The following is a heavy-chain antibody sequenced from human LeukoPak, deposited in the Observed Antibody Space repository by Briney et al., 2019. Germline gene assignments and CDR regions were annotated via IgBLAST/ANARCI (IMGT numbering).Heavy chain of an antibody. CDR1: GYSISSGYY. CDR3: ARITGSFYFYYYMDV. Sequence: PLETLSLTCTVSGYSISSGYYWGWIRQPPGKGLEWIGSIYHSGSTYYNPSLKSRVTISVDTSKNQFSLNLSSVTAADTAVYYCARITGSFYFYYYMDVWGKGTTVTVSS. D-gene: IGHD1-26*01. J-gene: IGHJ6*03. CDR2: IYHSGST. V-gene: IGHV4-38-2*02.